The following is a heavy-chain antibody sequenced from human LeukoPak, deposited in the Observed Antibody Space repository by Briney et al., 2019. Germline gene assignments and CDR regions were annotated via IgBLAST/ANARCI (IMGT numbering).Heavy chain of an antibody. J-gene: IGHJ6*03. V-gene: IGHV1-8*01. CDR3: ARGISSGTVSQWLVPGSYYYYYMDI. CDR1: GYTFTPYD. Sequence: ASVKVSCKASGYTFTPYDINWVRQATGQGLEWMGWMNPNSGNTGYAQKFQGRVTMTRNTSMSTAYMELSSLRSEDTAVYYCARGISSGTVSQWLVPGSYYYYYMDIWGKGTTVTISS. CDR2: MNPNSGNT. D-gene: IGHD6-19*01.